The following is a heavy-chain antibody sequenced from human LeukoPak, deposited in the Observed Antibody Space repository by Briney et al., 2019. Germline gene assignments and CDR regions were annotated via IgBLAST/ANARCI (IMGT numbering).Heavy chain of an antibody. D-gene: IGHD3-9*01. CDR2: IRYDGSNT. CDR3: AKAAYILTGYYHFDY. Sequence: GGSLRLSCAASGLTFSSYGMHWVRQAPGKGLEWVAFIRYDGSNTFYADSVRGRFTISRDNSKNMLYLQMNSLRAEDTALYYCAKAAYILTGYYHFDYWGQGTLVTVSS. J-gene: IGHJ4*02. V-gene: IGHV3-30*02. CDR1: GLTFSSYG.